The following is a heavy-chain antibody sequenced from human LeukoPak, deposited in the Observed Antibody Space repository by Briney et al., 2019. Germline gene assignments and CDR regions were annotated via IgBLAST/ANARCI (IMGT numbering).Heavy chain of an antibody. CDR3: VRGGPYGDYDAY. D-gene: IGHD4-17*01. V-gene: IGHV3-11*06. CDR1: GFTSSDYY. Sequence: GGSLRLSCAVSGFTSSDYYMSWVRQAPGKGRECVSYISSDSTYTNYADSVRGRFTISRDNAKNSLYLQMNSLRAEDTAGYYCVRGGPYGDYDAYWGQGTLVTVSS. J-gene: IGHJ4*02. CDR2: ISSDSTYT.